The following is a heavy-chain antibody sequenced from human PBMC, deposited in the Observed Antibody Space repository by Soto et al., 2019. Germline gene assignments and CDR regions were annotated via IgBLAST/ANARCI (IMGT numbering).Heavy chain of an antibody. CDR3: AKGFGNDWAFDY. CDR1: GFSFSTYG. Sequence: QVHLVESGGGVVQPGRSLRLSCAASGFSFSTYGMHWVRQAPGKGLEWVAFISNDGSNKYYADSVKGRFTISRDNSKNTLDLQMNSLRAEDTAVYYWAKGFGNDWAFDYWGQGTLVTVSS. J-gene: IGHJ4*02. V-gene: IGHV3-30*18. D-gene: IGHD1-1*01. CDR2: ISNDGSNK.